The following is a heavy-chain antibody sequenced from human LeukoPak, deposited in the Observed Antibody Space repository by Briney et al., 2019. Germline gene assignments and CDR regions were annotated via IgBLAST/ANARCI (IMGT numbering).Heavy chain of an antibody. CDR3: ARDNVPGYFDY. J-gene: IGHJ4*02. Sequence: SETLSLTCTVSGYSISSSYYWGWIRQPPGKGLEWIGSISHSGTTYYNPSLKSRVTISVDTSKNQFSLKMSSVTAADTAVYYCARDNVPGYFDYWGQGTLVTVSS. CDR2: ISHSGTT. CDR1: GYSISSSYY. V-gene: IGHV4-38-2*02. D-gene: IGHD2-8*01.